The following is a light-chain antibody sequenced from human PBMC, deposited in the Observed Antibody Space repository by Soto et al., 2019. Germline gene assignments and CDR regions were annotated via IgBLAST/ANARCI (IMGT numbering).Light chain of an antibody. V-gene: IGLV1-47*01. J-gene: IGLJ3*02. CDR1: SSNIGSNY. CDR2: RNN. CDR3: AAWDDSLSGWV. Sequence: QAVLTQPPSASGTPGQRVNISCSGSSSNIGSNYVYWYQQLPGTAPKLLIYRNNQRPSGVPDRFSGSKSGNSASLAISGLRSEYEADYYCAAWDDSLSGWVFGGGTKLTGL.